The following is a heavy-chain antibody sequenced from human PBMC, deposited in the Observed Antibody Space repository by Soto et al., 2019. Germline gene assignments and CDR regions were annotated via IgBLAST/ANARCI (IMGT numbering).Heavy chain of an antibody. Sequence: QVQLVQSGAEVKKPGSSVKVSCKASGGTFSSYTISWVRQAPGQGLEWMGRIIPILGIANYAQKFQGRVTITADKSTSTAYMELSSLRSEDTAAYYCARDSHNPNDYGDYVVDYWGQGTLVTVSS. J-gene: IGHJ4*02. CDR3: ARDSHNPNDYGDYVVDY. CDR2: IIPILGIA. D-gene: IGHD4-17*01. CDR1: GGTFSSYT. V-gene: IGHV1-69*08.